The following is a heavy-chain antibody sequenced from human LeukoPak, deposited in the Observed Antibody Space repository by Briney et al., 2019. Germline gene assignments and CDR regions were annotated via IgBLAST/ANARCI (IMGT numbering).Heavy chain of an antibody. CDR2: INHSGST. CDR1: GGSFSGYY. J-gene: IGHJ4*02. D-gene: IGHD4-23*01. V-gene: IGHV4-34*01. CDR3: ARGGRTTVVTPASRYYFDY. Sequence: SETLSLTCAVSGGSFSGYYWSWIRQAPGKGLEWIGEINHSGSTNYNPSVNSLVTISVGTSKTQFSLKLSSVTGAYTAVYYCARGGRTTVVTPASRYYFDYWGQGTLVTVSS.